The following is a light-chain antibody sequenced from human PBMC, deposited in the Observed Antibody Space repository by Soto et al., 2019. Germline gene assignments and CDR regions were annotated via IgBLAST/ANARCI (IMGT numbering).Light chain of an antibody. CDR3: SSYTSSSTLWV. V-gene: IGLV2-14*01. Sequence: QSALTQPASVSGSPGQSITISCTGTSNDVGGYNYVSWYQQHPDKAPKLMIYEVSNRPSGVSNRFSGSKSGNTAFLTMSGLQAEYEADYYCSSYTSSSTLWVFGGGTKLTVL. CDR1: SNDVGGYNY. CDR2: EVS. J-gene: IGLJ3*02.